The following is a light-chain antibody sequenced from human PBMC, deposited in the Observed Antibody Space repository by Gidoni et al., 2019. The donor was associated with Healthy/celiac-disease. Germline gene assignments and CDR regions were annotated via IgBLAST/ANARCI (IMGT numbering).Light chain of an antibody. CDR1: SSDVGGYNY. V-gene: IGLV2-8*01. J-gene: IGLJ3*02. CDR3: SSYAGSNNLV. CDR2: EVS. Sequence: QSALTQPPSASGYPGQSVTISCTGTSSDVGGYNYVSWYQQHPGKAPKLMIYEVSKRPSVVPDRFSGSKSGNTASLTVSGLQAEDEADYYCSSYAGSNNLVFGGGTKLTVL.